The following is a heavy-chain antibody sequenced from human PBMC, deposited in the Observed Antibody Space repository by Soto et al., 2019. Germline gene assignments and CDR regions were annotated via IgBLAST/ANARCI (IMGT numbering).Heavy chain of an antibody. J-gene: IGHJ6*02. Sequence: GGSLRLSCAASGFTFSSYDMHWVRQATGKGLEWVSAIGTAGDTYYPGSVKGRFTISRENAKNSLYLQMNSLRAEDTAVYYCARGTAIQLWLRADYGMDVWGQGTTVTVSS. CDR3: ARGTAIQLWLRADYGMDV. V-gene: IGHV3-13*01. D-gene: IGHD5-18*01. CDR1: GFTFSSYD. CDR2: IGTAGDT.